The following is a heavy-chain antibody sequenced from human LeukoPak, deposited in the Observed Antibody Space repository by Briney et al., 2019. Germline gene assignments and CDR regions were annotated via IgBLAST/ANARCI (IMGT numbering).Heavy chain of an antibody. V-gene: IGHV3-21*01. CDR1: GFTFSSYS. CDR3: ARAPGTTGIAAADVTWFDP. J-gene: IGHJ5*02. D-gene: IGHD6-13*01. Sequence: GGSLRLSCAASGFTFSSYSMNWVRQAPGKGLEWVSSISSSSSYIYYADSVKGRFTISRDNAKNSLYLQMNSLRAEDTAVYYCARAPGTTGIAAADVTWFDPWGQGTLVTVSS. CDR2: ISSSSSYI.